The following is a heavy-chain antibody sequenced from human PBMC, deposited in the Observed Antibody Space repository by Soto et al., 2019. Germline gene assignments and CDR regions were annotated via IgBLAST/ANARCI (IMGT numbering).Heavy chain of an antibody. Sequence: QVQLLESGGGVVQPGRSLRLSCAASGFTFSSYGMHWVRQAPGKGLEWVADIWYEGTNKYYADSVKGRFTISRDNSKNTMYLQMNSLGAEDTAVYYCSRDPSYCTGGSCLAFDYWGQGTPVTVSS. CDR1: GFTFSSYG. V-gene: IGHV3-33*01. CDR3: SRDPSYCTGGSCLAFDY. D-gene: IGHD2-15*01. J-gene: IGHJ4*02. CDR2: IWYEGTNK.